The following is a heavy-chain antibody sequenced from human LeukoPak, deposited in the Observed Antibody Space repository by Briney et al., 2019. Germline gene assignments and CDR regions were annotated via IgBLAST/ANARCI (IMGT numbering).Heavy chain of an antibody. Sequence: SETLSLTCTASGGSISSYYWSWIRQPPGKGLEWIGYIYYSGSTNYNPSLKSRVTISVDTSKNQFSLKLSSVTAADTAVYYCARLDDSSGYYFDYWGQGTLVTVSS. D-gene: IGHD3-22*01. CDR1: GGSISSYY. CDR2: IYYSGST. J-gene: IGHJ4*02. CDR3: ARLDDSSGYYFDY. V-gene: IGHV4-59*08.